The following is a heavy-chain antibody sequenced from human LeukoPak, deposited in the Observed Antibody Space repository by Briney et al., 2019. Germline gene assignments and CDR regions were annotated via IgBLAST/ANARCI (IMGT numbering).Heavy chain of an antibody. CDR3: ARARAYCSGGSCYSYNFDY. CDR1: GGSFSGYY. D-gene: IGHD2-15*01. V-gene: IGHV4-34*01. CDR2: INHSGST. Sequence: PSETLSLTCAVYGGSFSGYYWSWIRLPPGKGLEWIGEINHSGSTNYNPSLKSRVTISVDTSKNQFSLKLSSVTAADTAAYYCARARAYCSGGSCYSYNFDYWGQGTLVTVSS. J-gene: IGHJ4*02.